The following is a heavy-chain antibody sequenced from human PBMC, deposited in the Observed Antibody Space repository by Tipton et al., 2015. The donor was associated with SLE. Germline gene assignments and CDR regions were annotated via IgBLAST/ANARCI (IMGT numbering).Heavy chain of an antibody. Sequence: TLSLTCTVSGGSISSYYWSWIRQPPGKGLEWIGDISYSGSTNYSPSLKSRVTISVDTSKNQFSLKLSSVTAADTAVYYCARGLRSGGYYYYYYMDVWGKGTTVTVSS. J-gene: IGHJ6*03. V-gene: IGHV4-59*01. D-gene: IGHD1-14*01. CDR3: ARGLRSGGYYYYYYMDV. CDR2: ISYSGST. CDR1: GGSISSYY.